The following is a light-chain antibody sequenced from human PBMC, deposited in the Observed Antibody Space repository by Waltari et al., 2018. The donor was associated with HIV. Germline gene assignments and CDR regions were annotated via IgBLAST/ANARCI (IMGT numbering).Light chain of an antibody. CDR1: RSNLGAGFD. CDR2: DNN. V-gene: IGLV1-40*01. Sequence: QSVLTQPPSVSGAPGQRVSISCTGSRSNLGAGFDAQWYQQLPGAAPRLLIYDNNERPSGVPGRFSGSRSGTSSALAITGLQADDDSDDYGQAFDSGLTAVVFGGGTKLTVL. CDR3: QAFDSGLTAVV. J-gene: IGLJ2*01.